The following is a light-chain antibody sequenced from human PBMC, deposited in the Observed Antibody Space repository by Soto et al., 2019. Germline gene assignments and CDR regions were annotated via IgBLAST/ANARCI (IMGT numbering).Light chain of an antibody. CDR3: QQFSSYSRT. Sequence: DIQMTPAPSTLSAYVGDRVTITCRASQSVNSWLAWYQQKPGRAPKLLIYSVSNLDSGVPSRFSGSGSGTEFTLTISSLQPDDFATYYCQQFSSYSRTFGQGTKVDIK. J-gene: IGKJ1*01. V-gene: IGKV1-5*01. CDR2: SVS. CDR1: QSVNSW.